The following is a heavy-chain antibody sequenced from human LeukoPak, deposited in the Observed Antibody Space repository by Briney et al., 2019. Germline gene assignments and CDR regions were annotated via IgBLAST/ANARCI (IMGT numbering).Heavy chain of an antibody. Sequence: GASVKVSCKASGGTFSSYAISWVRQAPGQGLEWMGWINPNSGGTNYAQKFQGRVTMTRDTSISTAYMELSRLRSDDTAVYYCARARAAARPNLGYWGQGTLVTVSS. CDR3: ARARAAARPNLGY. V-gene: IGHV1-2*02. CDR2: INPNSGGT. CDR1: GGTFSSYA. J-gene: IGHJ4*02. D-gene: IGHD6-6*01.